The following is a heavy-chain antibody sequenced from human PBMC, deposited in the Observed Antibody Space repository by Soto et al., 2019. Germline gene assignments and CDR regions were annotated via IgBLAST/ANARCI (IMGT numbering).Heavy chain of an antibody. J-gene: IGHJ5*02. D-gene: IGHD2-2*02. CDR1: GGTISREH. CDR2: IYYSGRT. Sequence: SDTLSLTCTVAGGTISREHWSWIRQPPGKGLEWIGYIYYSGRTNYNPSLKSRVTISVDTSKNQFSLKLSSVTAADTAVYYCARGYCSSASCYIWDNWFDPWGQGTLVTVS. CDR3: ARGYCSSASCYIWDNWFDP. V-gene: IGHV4-59*01.